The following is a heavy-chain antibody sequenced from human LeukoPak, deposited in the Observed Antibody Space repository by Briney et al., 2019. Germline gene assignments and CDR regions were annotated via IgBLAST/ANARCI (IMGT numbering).Heavy chain of an antibody. V-gene: IGHV1-2*02. Sequence: RWASVKVSCKASGYTFTGYHMHWVRQAPGQGLEGMGWLNPNSGGTNYAQKFQGRVTMTRDTSISTAYMELSRLRSDDTAVYYCARGPTRYYFDYWGQGTLVTVSS. CDR2: LNPNSGGT. CDR3: ARGPTRYYFDY. CDR1: GYTFTGYH. J-gene: IGHJ4*02.